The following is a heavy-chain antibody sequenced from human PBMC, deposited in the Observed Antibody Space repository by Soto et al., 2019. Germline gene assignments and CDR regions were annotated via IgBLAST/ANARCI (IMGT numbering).Heavy chain of an antibody. CDR1: GGSISSGGYY. CDR2: IYYSGST. D-gene: IGHD2-2*01. V-gene: IGHV4-31*03. Sequence: QVQLQESGPGLVKPSQTLSLTCTVSGGSISSGGYYWSWIRQHPGTGLEWIGYIYYSGSTYYTPSLKRRVTISVDTSKNQFSRKLSSVTAADTAVYYCARVDVYCSSTSCTTYYFDYWGQGTLVTVSS. J-gene: IGHJ4*02. CDR3: ARVDVYCSSTSCTTYYFDY.